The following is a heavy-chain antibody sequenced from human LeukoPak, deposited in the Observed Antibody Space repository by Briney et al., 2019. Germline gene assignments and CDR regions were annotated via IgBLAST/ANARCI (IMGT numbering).Heavy chain of an antibody. V-gene: IGHV3-74*01. CDR1: GFTFSTYW. J-gene: IGHJ2*01. D-gene: IGHD5-24*01. CDR2: MNGDGSST. Sequence: GGSLRLSCAAYGFTFSTYWMHWVRQAPGKGLVWVSRMNGDGSSTTYADSVKGRFTISRDNAENTLYLQMNSLRAEDTAVYFCAREEMAVRKWYFDLWGRDTLVTVSS. CDR3: AREEMAVRKWYFDL.